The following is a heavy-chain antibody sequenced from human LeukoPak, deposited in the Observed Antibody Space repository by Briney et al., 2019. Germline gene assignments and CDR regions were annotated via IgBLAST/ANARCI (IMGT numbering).Heavy chain of an antibody. V-gene: IGHV3-48*04. CDR2: ISSSGSTI. D-gene: IGHD6-6*01. J-gene: IGHJ4*02. CDR1: GFTFSSYG. Sequence: GGSLRLSCAASGFTFSSYGMHWVRQAPGKGLEWVSYISSSGSTIYCADSVKGRFTISRDNAKNSLYLQVNSLRAEDTAVYYCARVPILLYSTSSKGYFDYWGQGTLVTVSS. CDR3: ARVPILLYSTSSKGYFDY.